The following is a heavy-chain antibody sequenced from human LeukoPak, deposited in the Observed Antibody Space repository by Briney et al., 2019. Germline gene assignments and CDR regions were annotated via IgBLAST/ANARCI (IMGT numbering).Heavy chain of an antibody. D-gene: IGHD3-9*01. Sequence: PGGSLRLSCAASGFTFSSYWMSWVRQAPWKGLEWVANTKQDGIEKYYMDSAKGRFTISRDNAKNSLYLQMNSLRAEDTAVYYCARDYTYYDILTGYPYWYFDLWGRGTLVTVSS. CDR3: ARDYTYYDILTGYPYWYFDL. CDR2: TKQDGIEK. V-gene: IGHV3-7*01. J-gene: IGHJ2*01. CDR1: GFTFSSYW.